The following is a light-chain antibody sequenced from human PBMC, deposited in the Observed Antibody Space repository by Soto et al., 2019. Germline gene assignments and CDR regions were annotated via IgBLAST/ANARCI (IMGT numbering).Light chain of an antibody. CDR1: QSVLYSSNNKNY. CDR3: QQCYNTPYT. V-gene: IGKV4-1*01. Sequence: DIVMTQSPDSLAVSLGERATINCKSSQSVLYSSNNKNYLAWYQQQPGQPPKLLIYWASTRESGVPDRFSGSGSGTNFTLTISSLPAEDVAVYYWQQCYNTPYTFGQGTKVEIK. CDR2: WAS. J-gene: IGKJ2*01.